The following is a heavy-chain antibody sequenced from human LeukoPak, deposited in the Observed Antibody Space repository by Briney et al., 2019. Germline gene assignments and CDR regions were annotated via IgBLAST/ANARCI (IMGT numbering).Heavy chain of an antibody. J-gene: IGHJ6*03. Sequence: GASVKVSCKASGYTFTSYDINWVRQATGQGLEWMGWMNPNSGNTGYAQKFQGRVTITRNTSISTAYMELSSLRSEDTAVYYCARGDYYDSSVSLYHYYYMDVWGKGTTVTVSS. CDR1: GYTFTSYD. D-gene: IGHD3-22*01. CDR3: ARGDYYDSSVSLYHYYYMDV. V-gene: IGHV1-8*03. CDR2: MNPNSGNT.